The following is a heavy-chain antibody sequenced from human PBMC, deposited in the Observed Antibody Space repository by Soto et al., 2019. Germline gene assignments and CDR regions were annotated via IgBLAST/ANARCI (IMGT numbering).Heavy chain of an antibody. CDR3: ARGRRYYDFWSGYSNRNDY. CDR1: GGSFSGYY. V-gene: IGHV4-34*01. CDR2: INHSGST. J-gene: IGHJ4*02. D-gene: IGHD3-3*01. Sequence: SETLSLTCAVYGGSFSGYYWSWIRQPPGKGLEWIGEINHSGSTNYNPSLKSRVTISVDTSKNQFSLKLSSVTAADTAVYYCARGRRYYDFWSGYSNRNDYWGQGTLVTVSS.